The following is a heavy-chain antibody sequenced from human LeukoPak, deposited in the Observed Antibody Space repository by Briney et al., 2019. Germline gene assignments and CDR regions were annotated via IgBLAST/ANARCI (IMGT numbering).Heavy chain of an antibody. CDR2: INWKSDKI. D-gene: IGHD2-2*01. J-gene: IGHJ4*02. CDR3: AKDRYCTSSSCPIDY. V-gene: IGHV3-9*01. CDR1: GYSFDEYA. Sequence: PGRSLRLSCVGSGYSFDEYAMHWVRQAPGKGLEWVSGINWKSDKIGYADSVKGRFTISRDNSRNSLYLQMNSLRVEDTALYYCAKDRYCTSSSCPIDYRGQGTMVTVSS.